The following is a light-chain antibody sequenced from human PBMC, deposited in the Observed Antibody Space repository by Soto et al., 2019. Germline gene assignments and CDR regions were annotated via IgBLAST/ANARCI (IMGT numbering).Light chain of an antibody. V-gene: IGKV3-11*01. CDR2: DAS. Sequence: EIVLTQSPATLSLSPWERATLSCRASQSVSSYLAWYQQKPGQAPRLLIYDASNRATGIPARFSGSGSGTDFTLTISSLEPEDFAVYYCQQRSNWSPTFGQGTRLEIK. CDR1: QSVSSY. CDR3: QQRSNWSPT. J-gene: IGKJ5*01.